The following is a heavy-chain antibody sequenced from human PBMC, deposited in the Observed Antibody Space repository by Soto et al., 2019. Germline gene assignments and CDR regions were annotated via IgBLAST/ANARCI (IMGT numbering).Heavy chain of an antibody. D-gene: IGHD4-17*01. J-gene: IGHJ6*02. CDR1: GFSLSTSGVG. Sequence: QITLKESGPTLVKPTQTLTLTCTFSGFSLSTSGVGVGWIRQPTGKALEWLALTYWDDDKRYTPSLKSRLTITRDTSKNQVVLTMTNIDPVDTTTYYCAHRYGDYGMDVWGQGTTVAFSS. V-gene: IGHV2-5*02. CDR2: TYWDDDK. CDR3: AHRYGDYGMDV.